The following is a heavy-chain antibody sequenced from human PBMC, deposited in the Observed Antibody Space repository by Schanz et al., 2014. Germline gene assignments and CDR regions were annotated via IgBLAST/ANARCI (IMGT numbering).Heavy chain of an antibody. V-gene: IGHV3-30*02. CDR1: GFTFSSYD. D-gene: IGHD5-12*01. J-gene: IGHJ4*02. Sequence: VQLVESGGGVVQPGGSLRLSCVASGFTFSSYDVFWVRQAPGKGLEWVAILWHDGSKKYYADSVKGRFTVSRDNSKNTLYLQLNSLRAEDTAVYYCARDFHGYGPHLDYWGQGSLVTVSS. CDR2: LWHDGSKK. CDR3: ARDFHGYGPHLDY.